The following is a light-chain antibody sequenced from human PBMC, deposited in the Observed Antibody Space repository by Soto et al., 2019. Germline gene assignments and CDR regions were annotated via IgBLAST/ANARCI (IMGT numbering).Light chain of an antibody. V-gene: IGKV3D-20*01. CDR3: QQYGSSPIT. Sequence: EIVLTQSPGTLSLSPGERATLSCRASQTVSSSYLAWYQQKPGLAPRLLIYDASSRATGIPDRFSGSGSGTDFTLTISRLEPEDFAVYYCQQYGSSPITFGQGTRLEIK. CDR2: DAS. CDR1: QTVSSSY. J-gene: IGKJ5*01.